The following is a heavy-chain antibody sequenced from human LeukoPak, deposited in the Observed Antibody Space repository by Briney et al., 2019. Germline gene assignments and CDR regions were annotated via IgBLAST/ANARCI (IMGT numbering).Heavy chain of an antibody. Sequence: PGGSLRLSCAASGFTVSGNYMSWVRQAPGKGLEWVSAIYSGGSTYYADSVKGRFTISRHNSKNTLYLQMNSLRAEDTAVYYCASRSSWYPLDYWGQGTLVTVSS. CDR1: GFTVSGNY. V-gene: IGHV3-53*04. J-gene: IGHJ4*02. D-gene: IGHD6-13*01. CDR2: IYSGGST. CDR3: ASRSSWYPLDY.